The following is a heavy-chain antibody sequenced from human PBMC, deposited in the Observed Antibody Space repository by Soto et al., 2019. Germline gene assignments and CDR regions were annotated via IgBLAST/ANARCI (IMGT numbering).Heavy chain of an antibody. V-gene: IGHV3-30*04. CDR3: ARDGRERQWLAFFDY. CDR2: MSHDGGNK. D-gene: IGHD6-19*01. CDR1: GFTFSTYA. Sequence: QVQLVESGGGVVQPGRSLRLSCAASGFTFSTYAIHWVRQAPGKGLEWVAVMSHDGGNKYYAESVKGRFTISRDNSKNSLYLQMNSLRAEETAVYYCARDGRERQWLAFFDYWGQGTLVTVSS. J-gene: IGHJ4*02.